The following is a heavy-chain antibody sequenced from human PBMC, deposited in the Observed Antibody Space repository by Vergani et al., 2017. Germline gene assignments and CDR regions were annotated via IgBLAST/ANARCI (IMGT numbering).Heavy chain of an antibody. CDR2: IYYSGST. CDR1: GGSISSSSYY. CDR3: ARRVGATLHGMDV. J-gene: IGHJ6*02. Sequence: QVQLQESGPGLVKPSETLSLTCTVSGGSISSSSYYWGWIRQPPGKGLEGIGSIYYSGSTYYNPSLKSRVTISVDTSKNQFSLKLSSVTAADTAVYYCARRVGATLHGMDVWGQGTTVTVSS. V-gene: IGHV4-39*07. D-gene: IGHD1-26*01.